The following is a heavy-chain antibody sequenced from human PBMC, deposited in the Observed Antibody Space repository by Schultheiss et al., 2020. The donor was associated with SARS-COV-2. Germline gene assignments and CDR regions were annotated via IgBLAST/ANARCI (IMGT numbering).Heavy chain of an antibody. D-gene: IGHD5-24*01. V-gene: IGHV3-7*03. J-gene: IGHJ4*02. CDR1: GFTFRNYW. CDR3: VKEGDEMGTS. Sequence: GGPLRLSCAASGFTFRNYWMSWVRQAPGKGLEWVANIKQDGSVRHYVASVRGRFIASRDNAKNSLDLQMNSLRVDDTAVYYCVKEGDEMGTSWGQGTLVTVSS. CDR2: IKQDGSVR.